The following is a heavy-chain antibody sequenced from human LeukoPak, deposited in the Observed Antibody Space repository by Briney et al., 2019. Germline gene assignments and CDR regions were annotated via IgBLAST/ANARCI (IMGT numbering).Heavy chain of an antibody. CDR1: GGTFSSYA. J-gene: IGHJ5*02. Sequence: ASVKVSCKASGGTFSSYAISWVRQAPGQGLEWMGGIIPIFGTANYAQKFQGRVTITADKSTSTAYMELSSLRSEDTAVYYCARVLGIAAAGKKTNWFDPWGQGTLVTVSS. D-gene: IGHD6-13*01. CDR3: ARVLGIAAAGKKTNWFDP. V-gene: IGHV1-69*06. CDR2: IIPIFGTA.